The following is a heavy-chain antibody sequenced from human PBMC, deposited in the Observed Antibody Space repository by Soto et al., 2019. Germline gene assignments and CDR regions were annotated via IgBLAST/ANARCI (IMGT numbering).Heavy chain of an antibody. CDR2: ISSSSSYI. CDR3: ARGGYSYGPAHY. Sequence: GGSLRLSCAASGFTFRSYSMNWVRQAPGKGLEWVSSISSSSSYIYYADSVKGRFTISRDNAKNSLYLQMNSLRAEDTAVYYCARGGYSYGPAHYWGQGTLVTVSS. V-gene: IGHV3-21*01. CDR1: GFTFRSYS. D-gene: IGHD5-18*01. J-gene: IGHJ4*02.